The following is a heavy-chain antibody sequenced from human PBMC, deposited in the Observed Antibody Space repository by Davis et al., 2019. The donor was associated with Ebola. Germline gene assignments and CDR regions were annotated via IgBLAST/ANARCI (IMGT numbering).Heavy chain of an antibody. CDR2: IYYSGST. Sequence: MPSETLSLTCTVSGGSISSSSYYWGWIRQPPGKGLEWIGSIYYSGSTYYNPSLKSRVTISVDTSKNQFSLKLSSVTAADTAVYYCARLLATVNHYFDYWGQGTLVTVSS. CDR1: GGSISSSSYY. V-gene: IGHV4-39*01. D-gene: IGHD4-17*01. CDR3: ARLLATVNHYFDY. J-gene: IGHJ4*02.